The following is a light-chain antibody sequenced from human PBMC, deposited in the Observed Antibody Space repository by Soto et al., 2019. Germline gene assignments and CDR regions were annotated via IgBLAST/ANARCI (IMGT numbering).Light chain of an antibody. V-gene: IGLV1-47*02. Sequence: QSVLTQSPSVSGTPGQRITISCSGSRSNIGSDYVYWYRHLPGTAPQLLIYSDSERPSGVPDRFSGSKSGTSASLAISGLQSEDEADYYCATWDYSLSGVVFGGGTKVTVL. CDR3: ATWDYSLSGVV. J-gene: IGLJ2*01. CDR2: SDS. CDR1: RSNIGSDY.